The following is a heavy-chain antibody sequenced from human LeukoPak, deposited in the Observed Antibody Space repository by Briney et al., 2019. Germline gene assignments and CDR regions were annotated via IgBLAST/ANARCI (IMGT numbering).Heavy chain of an antibody. CDR1: GASISTHY. J-gene: IGHJ4*02. V-gene: IGHV4-59*11. CDR2: LRDTEST. D-gene: IGHD3-3*01. Sequence: SETLSLTCTVSGASISTHYWSWLRQPPGKELEWIAYLRDTESTKDNPSLKSRVALSADTSKNQFSLRLTSVTAADTAIYYCAALKRGSVFGYFNFWGQGLLVTVSS. CDR3: AALKRGSVFGYFNF.